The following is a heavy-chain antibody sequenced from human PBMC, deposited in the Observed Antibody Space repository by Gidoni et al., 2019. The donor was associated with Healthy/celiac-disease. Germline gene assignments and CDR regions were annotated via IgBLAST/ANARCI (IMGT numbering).Heavy chain of an antibody. Sequence: EVQLLKSGGGLVQPGGSLRLSCAASGFTFSSYAMSWVRQAPGKGLEWVSAISGRGGSTYYADSVKGRFTISRDNSKNTLYLQMNSLRAEDTAVYYCAKLPEFQWELPIDYWGQGTLVTVSS. CDR2: ISGRGGST. D-gene: IGHD1-26*01. J-gene: IGHJ4*02. V-gene: IGHV3-23*01. CDR3: AKLPEFQWELPIDY. CDR1: GFTFSSYA.